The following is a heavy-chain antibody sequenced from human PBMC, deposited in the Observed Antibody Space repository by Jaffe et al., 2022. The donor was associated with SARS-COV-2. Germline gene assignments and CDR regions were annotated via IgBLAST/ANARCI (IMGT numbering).Heavy chain of an antibody. J-gene: IGHJ4*02. Sequence: EVQLVESGGGLVQPGGSLRLSCAASGFTFSGYWMNWVRQAPGKGLEWVANIKQDGSEKYYVDSVKGRFTISRDNAKNSLYLQMNSLRAEDTAVYYCARSYYERSGYYRHWGQGTLVTVSS. CDR3: ARSYYERSGYYRH. D-gene: IGHD3-22*01. CDR1: GFTFSGYW. V-gene: IGHV3-7*01. CDR2: IKQDGSEK.